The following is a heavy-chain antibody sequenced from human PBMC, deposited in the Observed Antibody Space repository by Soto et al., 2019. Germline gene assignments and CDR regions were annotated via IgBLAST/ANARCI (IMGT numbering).Heavy chain of an antibody. CDR3: ARDQEYDILTGRRGFDY. CDR2: ISSSSSTI. D-gene: IGHD3-9*01. CDR1: GFTFSSYS. Sequence: PGGSLRLSCAASGFTFSSYSMNWFRQAPGKGLEWVSYISSSSSTIYYADSVKGRFTISRDNAKNSLYLQMNSLRAEDTAVYYCARDQEYDILTGRRGFDYWGQGTLVTVSS. V-gene: IGHV3-48*01. J-gene: IGHJ4*02.